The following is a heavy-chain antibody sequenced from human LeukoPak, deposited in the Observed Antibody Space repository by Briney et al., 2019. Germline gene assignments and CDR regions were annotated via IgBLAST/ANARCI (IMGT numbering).Heavy chain of an antibody. V-gene: IGHV4-31*03. CDR2: MYYRGST. CDR3: ARSYGYGNNFDY. J-gene: IGHJ4*02. Sequence: SQTLSLTCTVSGGSISSGNYYWSWIRQHPGKGLEWIGYMYYRGSTYYNPSLKSRVTISVDTSKNQFSLKLSSVTAADTAVYYCARSYGYGNNFDYWGQGTLVTVSS. CDR1: GGSISSGNYY. D-gene: IGHD5-18*01.